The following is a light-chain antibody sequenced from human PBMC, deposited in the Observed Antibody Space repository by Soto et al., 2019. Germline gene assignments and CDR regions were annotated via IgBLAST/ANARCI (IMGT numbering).Light chain of an antibody. CDR2: TAS. CDR3: QERGRWPRAT. CDR1: QNVGPN. V-gene: IGKV3-11*01. Sequence: EMVLTQSPATLSLSPGESATLSCRASQNVGPNFAWYQQKSGQPPRLLIHTASSRATGIPARFSGSGSRTDFPLTISSLEPEDIAVYYCQERGRWPRATFGGGTKVEMK. J-gene: IGKJ4*01.